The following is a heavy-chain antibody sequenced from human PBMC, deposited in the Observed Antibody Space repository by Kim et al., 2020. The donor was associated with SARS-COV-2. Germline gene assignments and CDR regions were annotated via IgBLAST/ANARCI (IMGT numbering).Heavy chain of an antibody. CDR3: ARGRLGSSWYTVTWFDI. Sequence: SETLSLTCAVYGGSFSGYYWSWIRQPPGKGLEWIGEINHSGSTNYNPSLKSRVTISVDTSKNQFSLKLSSVTAADTAVYYCARGRLGSSWYTVTWFDIWGQGTMVTVSS. D-gene: IGHD6-13*01. J-gene: IGHJ3*02. CDR1: GGSFSGYY. CDR2: INHSGST. V-gene: IGHV4-34*01.